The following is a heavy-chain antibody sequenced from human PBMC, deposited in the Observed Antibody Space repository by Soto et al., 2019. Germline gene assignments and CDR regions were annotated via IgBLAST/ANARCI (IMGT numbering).Heavy chain of an antibody. Sequence: GESLKISCKGSGYSFTSYWIGWVRQMPGKGLEWMGIIYPGDSDTRYSPSFQGQVTISADKSISTAYLQWSSLKASDTAMYYCATNSGYYDSSGYYYISHAFDIWGQGTMVTVSS. CDR3: ATNSGYYDSSGYYYISHAFDI. CDR2: IYPGDSDT. CDR1: GYSFTSYW. J-gene: IGHJ3*02. D-gene: IGHD3-22*01. V-gene: IGHV5-51*01.